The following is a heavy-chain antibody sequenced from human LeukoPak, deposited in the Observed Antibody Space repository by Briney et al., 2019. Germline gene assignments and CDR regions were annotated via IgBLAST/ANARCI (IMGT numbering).Heavy chain of an antibody. Sequence: ASVKVSCKASGYTFTSYGISWVRQAPGQGLEWMGWISAYNGNTNYAQKLQGRVTMTTDTSTSTAYMELRSLRSDDTAVYYCARDHYDFWSGYRSTGWFDPWGQGTLVTVSS. D-gene: IGHD3-3*01. CDR1: GYTFTSYG. CDR3: ARDHYDFWSGYRSTGWFDP. J-gene: IGHJ5*02. CDR2: ISAYNGNT. V-gene: IGHV1-18*01.